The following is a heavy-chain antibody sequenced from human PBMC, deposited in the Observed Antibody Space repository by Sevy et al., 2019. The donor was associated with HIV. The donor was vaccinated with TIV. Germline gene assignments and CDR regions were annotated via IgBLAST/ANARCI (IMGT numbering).Heavy chain of an antibody. V-gene: IGHV3-11*01. CDR3: AGVMSYYGMDV. Sequence: GGSLRLSCAASGFTFSDYYMSWIRQAPGKGLEWVSYISSSGSTIYYADSVKGRFTISRDNAKNSLYLQMNSLRAEETAVYYCAGVMSYYGMDVWGQGTTVTVSS. CDR1: GFTFSDYY. CDR2: ISSSGSTI. D-gene: IGHD3-16*01. J-gene: IGHJ6*02.